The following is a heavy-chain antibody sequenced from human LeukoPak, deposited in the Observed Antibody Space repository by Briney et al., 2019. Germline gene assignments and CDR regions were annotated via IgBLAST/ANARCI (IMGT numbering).Heavy chain of an antibody. D-gene: IGHD3-22*01. J-gene: IGHJ5*02. Sequence: SETLSLTCAVSGGSISSGGYSWSWIRQPPGKGLEWIGYIYHSGSTYYNPSLKSRVTISVDRSKDQFSLKLSSVTAADTAVYYCARAKNYYDTNWFDPWGQGTLVTVSS. CDR2: IYHSGST. V-gene: IGHV4-30-2*01. CDR1: GGSISSGGYS. CDR3: ARAKNYYDTNWFDP.